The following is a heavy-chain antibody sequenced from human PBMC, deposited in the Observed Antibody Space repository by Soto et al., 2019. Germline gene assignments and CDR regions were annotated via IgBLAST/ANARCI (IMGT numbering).Heavy chain of an antibody. J-gene: IGHJ5*02. CDR2: INPNSGGT. V-gene: IGHV1-2*02. CDR1: GYTFTGYY. CDR3: AKDPPASP. Sequence: ASVKVSCKASGYTFTGYYMHWVRQAPGQGLEWMGWINPNSGGTNYAQKFQGRVTMTRDTSISTAYMELNSLRAEDTAVYYCAKDPPASPWGQGTLVTVSS. D-gene: IGHD6-25*01.